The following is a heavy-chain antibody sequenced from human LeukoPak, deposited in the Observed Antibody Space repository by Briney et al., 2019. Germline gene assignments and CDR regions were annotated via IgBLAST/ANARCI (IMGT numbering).Heavy chain of an antibody. D-gene: IGHD6-6*01. CDR3: ARRRTRPEAFDI. CDR2: IYYSGAT. J-gene: IGHJ3*02. CDR1: GGSINNYY. V-gene: IGHV4-59*01. Sequence: PSETLSLTCTVSGGSINNYYWSWIRQPPGKGLEWIGYIYYSGATKYNPSLGSRVTTSLDMFKNQVSLSLSSVTAADTAIYYCARRRTRPEAFDIWGQGTMVTVSS.